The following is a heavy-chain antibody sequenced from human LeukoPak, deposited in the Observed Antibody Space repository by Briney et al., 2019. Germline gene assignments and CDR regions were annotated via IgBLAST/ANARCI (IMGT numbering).Heavy chain of an antibody. CDR3: ARDRSYDFWSGYSTPDY. V-gene: IGHV3-33*01. CDR2: IWYDGSNK. J-gene: IGHJ4*02. Sequence: HAGGSLRLSCAASGFTFSSYGMHWVRQAPGKGLEWVAVIWYDGSNKYYADSVKGRFTISRDNSKNTLDLQMNSLRAEDTAVYYCARDRSYDFWSGYSTPDYWGQGTLVTVSS. D-gene: IGHD3-3*01. CDR1: GFTFSSYG.